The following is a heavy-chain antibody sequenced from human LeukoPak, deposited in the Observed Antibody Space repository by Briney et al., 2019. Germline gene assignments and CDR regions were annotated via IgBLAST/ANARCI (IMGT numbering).Heavy chain of an antibody. Sequence: ASVKVSCKASGYTFTSHHLHWVRQAPGQGLEWMGIINPSGGSTNYAQKFQGRVTMTTDTSTSTAYMDLRSLRSDDTAVYYCARVHDSSDHLYYYYGMDVWGLGTTVTVSS. CDR3: ARVHDSSDHLYYYYGMDV. J-gene: IGHJ6*02. V-gene: IGHV1-46*01. CDR2: INPSGGST. D-gene: IGHD3-22*01. CDR1: GYTFTSHH.